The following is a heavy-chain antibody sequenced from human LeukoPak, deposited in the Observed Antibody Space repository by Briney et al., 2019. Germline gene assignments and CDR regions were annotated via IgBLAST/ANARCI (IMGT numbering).Heavy chain of an antibody. CDR2: ISSSSSYI. D-gene: IGHD1-1*01. J-gene: IGHJ4*02. CDR1: GFTFSSYS. V-gene: IGHV3-21*01. CDR3: ATDFQVTDVQRY. Sequence: PGGSLRLSCAASGFTFSSYSMNWVRQAPGKGLEWVSSISSSSSYIYYADSVKGRFTISRDNAKNSLFLHMNSLRAEDTAFYYCATDFQVTDVQRYWGQGTLVTVSS.